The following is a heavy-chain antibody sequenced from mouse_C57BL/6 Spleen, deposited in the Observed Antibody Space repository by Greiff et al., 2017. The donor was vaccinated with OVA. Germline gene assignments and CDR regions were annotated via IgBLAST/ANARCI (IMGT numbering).Heavy chain of an antibody. Sequence: QVQLQQPGAELVRPGSSVKLSCKASGYTFTSYWMHWVKQRPIQGLEWIGNIDPSDSETHYNQKFKDKATLTVDKSSSTAYMQLSSLTSEDSAVYYCARGGYEDGDYYAMDYWGQGTSVTVSS. V-gene: IGHV1-52*01. CDR2: IDPSDSET. J-gene: IGHJ4*01. D-gene: IGHD2-14*01. CDR1: GYTFTSYW. CDR3: ARGGYEDGDYYAMDY.